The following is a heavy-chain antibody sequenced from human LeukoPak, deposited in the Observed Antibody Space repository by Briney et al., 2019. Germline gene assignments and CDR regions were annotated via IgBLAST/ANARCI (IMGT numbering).Heavy chain of an antibody. J-gene: IGHJ5*02. D-gene: IGHD2-8*01. CDR2: IYYSGST. V-gene: IGHV4-31*03. CDR1: GGSISSGGYY. CDR3: ARVGTMVYAFDP. Sequence: PSETLSLTCTVSGGSISSGGYYWSWIRQRPGKGLEWIGYIYYSGSTYYNPSLKSRVTIPVDTSKNQFSLKLSSVTAADTAVYYCARVGTMVYAFDPWGQGTLVTVSS.